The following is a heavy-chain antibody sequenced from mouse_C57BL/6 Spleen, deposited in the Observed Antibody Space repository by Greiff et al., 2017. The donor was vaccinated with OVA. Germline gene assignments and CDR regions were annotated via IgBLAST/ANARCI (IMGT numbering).Heavy chain of an antibody. J-gene: IGHJ2*01. D-gene: IGHD2-4*01. CDR1: GFSFNTYA. V-gene: IGHV10-1*01. Sequence: EVTLVESGGGLVQPKGSLKLSCAASGFSFNTYAMNWVRQAPGKGLEWVARIRSKSNNYATYYADSVKDSFTISRDDADSMLYLQMNNWKTESTAMYYCVRQICYDYDDFDYWGQGTTLTVSS. CDR3: VRQICYDYDDFDY. CDR2: IRSKSNNYAT.